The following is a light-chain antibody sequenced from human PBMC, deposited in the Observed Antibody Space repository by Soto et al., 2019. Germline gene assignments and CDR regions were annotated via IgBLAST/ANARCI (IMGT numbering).Light chain of an antibody. CDR3: QQFGNSPRYT. CDR2: EAS. CDR1: QSVGSTY. V-gene: IGKV3-20*01. J-gene: IGKJ2*01. Sequence: EILLTQSPGTLSLSPGERATLSCRTSQSVGSTYLAWYQQKPGQAPRLLIYEASRRATGVPDRFSGSGSGTEFSLTISRLEPEDVAVYYCQQFGNSPRYTFGQWTKVEI.